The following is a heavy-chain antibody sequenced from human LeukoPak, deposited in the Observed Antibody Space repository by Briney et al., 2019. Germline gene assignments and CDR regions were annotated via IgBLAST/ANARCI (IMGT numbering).Heavy chain of an antibody. Sequence: SETLSLTCTVSGGSISSSSYYWSWIRQPPGKGLEWIGEINHSGNTNYNPSLKSRVTISVDTSKSQFSLRLRSVTAADTAVYYCARHGLTIAVAGRWFDPWGQGTLVTVSS. CDR3: ARHGLTIAVAGRWFDP. CDR1: GGSISSSSYY. CDR2: INHSGNT. V-gene: IGHV4-39*01. D-gene: IGHD6-19*01. J-gene: IGHJ5*02.